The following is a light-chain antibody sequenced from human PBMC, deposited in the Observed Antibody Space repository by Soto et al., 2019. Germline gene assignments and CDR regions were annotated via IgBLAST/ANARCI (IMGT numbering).Light chain of an antibody. CDR3: QQGSDWPPTYT. V-gene: IGKV3-11*01. CDR1: QSVSNS. J-gene: IGKJ2*01. CDR2: GIS. Sequence: EMVLTQSPATLSLSPGERVTLSCRASQSVSNSLVWYQQKAGQAPRLLLYGISYRATGVPARFSGSGSGTDFTIRSSSLDPEDFAICYCQQGSDWPPTYTFGQGTKLEIK.